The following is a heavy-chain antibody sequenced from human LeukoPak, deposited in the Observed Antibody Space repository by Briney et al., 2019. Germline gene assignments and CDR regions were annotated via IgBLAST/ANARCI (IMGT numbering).Heavy chain of an antibody. J-gene: IGHJ5*02. D-gene: IGHD1-26*01. Sequence: PSETLSPTCTVSGGSISSSGYYWGWIRQPPGKGLEWIASIYYSGSTYYNPSLKSRDTISVDTSKNQLSLKLSSLTAADTAVYYCARHEYSGSYYGLSWFDPWGQGTLVTVSS. V-gene: IGHV4-39*01. CDR3: ARHEYSGSYYGLSWFDP. CDR2: IYYSGST. CDR1: GGSISSSGYY.